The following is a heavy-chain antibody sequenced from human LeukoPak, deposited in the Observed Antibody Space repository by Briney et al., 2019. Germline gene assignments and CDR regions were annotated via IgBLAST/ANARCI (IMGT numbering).Heavy chain of an antibody. CDR1: GYTFTSYY. Sequence: GASVKVSCKASGYTFTSYYMHWVRQAPGQGLEWMGIINPSGGSTSYAQKFQGRVTMTRDMSTSTVYMELSSLRSEDTAVYYCAREVCSSTSCYDYYYYYYMDVWGKGTTVTISS. D-gene: IGHD2-2*01. CDR3: AREVCSSTSCYDYYYYYYMDV. J-gene: IGHJ6*03. CDR2: INPSGGST. V-gene: IGHV1-46*01.